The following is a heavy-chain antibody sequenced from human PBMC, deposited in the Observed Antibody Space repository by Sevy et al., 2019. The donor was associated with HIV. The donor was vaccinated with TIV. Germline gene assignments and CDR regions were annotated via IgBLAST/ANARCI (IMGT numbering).Heavy chain of an antibody. V-gene: IGHV3-53*01. CDR3: ARLHPHIAAARAMDV. CDR2: SYSDDSR. D-gene: IGHD6-13*01. CDR1: GFTVTNNY. J-gene: IGHJ6*02. Sequence: GSLRLCCAASGFTVTNNYISWVRQAPGKGLDWVALSYSDDSRYFADSVRGRFTISRDSLKNTLYLQMNSLRAEDTAVYYCARLHPHIAAARAMDVWGQGTTVTVSS.